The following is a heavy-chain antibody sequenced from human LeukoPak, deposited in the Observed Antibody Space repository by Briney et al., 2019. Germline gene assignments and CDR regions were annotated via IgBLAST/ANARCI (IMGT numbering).Heavy chain of an antibody. CDR3: ARGVATMTV. CDR1: GGSFSGYY. D-gene: IGHD3-22*01. Sequence: SETLSLTCAVYGGSFSGYYWSWIRQPPGKGLEWIGEINHSGSTNYNPPLKSRVTISVDTSKNQFSLKLSSVTAADTAVYYCARGVATMTVWGKGTTVTISS. J-gene: IGHJ6*04. V-gene: IGHV4-34*01. CDR2: INHSGST.